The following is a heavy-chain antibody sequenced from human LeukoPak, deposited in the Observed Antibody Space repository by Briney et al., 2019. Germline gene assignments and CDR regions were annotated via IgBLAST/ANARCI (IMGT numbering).Heavy chain of an antibody. J-gene: IGHJ4*02. Sequence: GGSLRLSCAASGFTFSSYWMHWVRQAPGKGLVWVSRINSDGSSTSYTDSVKGRFTISRGNAKNMLYLQMNSLRAEDTAVYYCAREGSLIDYWGQGTLFTVSS. V-gene: IGHV3-74*01. CDR2: INSDGSST. CDR1: GFTFSSYW. D-gene: IGHD2-15*01. CDR3: AREGSLIDY.